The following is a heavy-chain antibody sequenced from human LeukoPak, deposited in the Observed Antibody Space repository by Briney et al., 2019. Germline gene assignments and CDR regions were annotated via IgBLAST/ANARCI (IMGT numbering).Heavy chain of an antibody. CDR1: GYTFTGYY. J-gene: IGHJ4*02. V-gene: IGHV1-2*02. CDR2: INPNSGGT. Sequence: ASVKVSCKASGYTFTGYYMHWVRQAPGQGLEWMGWINPNSGGTNYAQRFQGRVTMTRDTSISTAYMELSRLRSDDTAVYYCARVERVGATTTWDYWGQGTLVTVSS. D-gene: IGHD1-26*01. CDR3: ARVERVGATTTWDY.